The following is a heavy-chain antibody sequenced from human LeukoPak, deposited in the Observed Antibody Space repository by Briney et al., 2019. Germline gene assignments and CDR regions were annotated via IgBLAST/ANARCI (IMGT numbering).Heavy chain of an antibody. J-gene: IGHJ2*01. CDR1: GGSISSYY. CDR3: ARGKDGYQYWYFDV. V-gene: IGHV4-59*01. D-gene: IGHD5-24*01. CDR2: IYYSGST. Sequence: SETLSLTCTVSGGSISSYYWSWIRQPPGKGLEWIGYIYYSGSTNYNPSLKSRVTISVDTSKNQFSLKLSSVTAADTAVYYCARGKDGYQYWYFDVWGRGTLITVSS.